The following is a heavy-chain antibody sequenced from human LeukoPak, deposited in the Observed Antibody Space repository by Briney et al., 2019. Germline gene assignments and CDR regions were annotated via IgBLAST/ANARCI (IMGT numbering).Heavy chain of an antibody. CDR3: AATYLSSTSWEAMDV. Sequence: SETLSLTCAVSGYSISSSNWWGWIRQPPGKGLEWIGYIYYSGSTYYNPSLKSQVTMSVGTSKNQFSLKLSSVTAVDTAVYYCAATYLSSTSWEAMDVWGKGTTVIVSS. CDR2: IYYSGST. J-gene: IGHJ6*04. V-gene: IGHV4-28*01. CDR1: GYSISSSNW. D-gene: IGHD2-2*01.